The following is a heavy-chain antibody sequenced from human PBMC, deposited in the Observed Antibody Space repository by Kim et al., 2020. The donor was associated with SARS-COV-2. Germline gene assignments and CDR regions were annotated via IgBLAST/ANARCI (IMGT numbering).Heavy chain of an antibody. CDR1: GFTFSSYS. D-gene: IGHD6-13*01. CDR2: ISSSSSTI. J-gene: IGHJ2*01. Sequence: GGSLRLSCAASGFTFSSYSMNWVRQAPGKGLEWVSYISSSSSTIYYADSVKGRFTISRDNAKNSLYLQMNSLRDEDTAVYYCAREAAAAAPSRSYWYFDLWGRGTLVTVSS. CDR3: AREAAAAAPSRSYWYFDL. V-gene: IGHV3-48*02.